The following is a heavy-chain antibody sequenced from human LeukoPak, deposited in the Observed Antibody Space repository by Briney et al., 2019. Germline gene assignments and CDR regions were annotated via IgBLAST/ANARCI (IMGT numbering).Heavy chain of an antibody. D-gene: IGHD6-6*01. CDR3: ASGARPIDY. CDR2: ISSSSSYR. CDR1: GFTFSSYS. V-gene: IGHV3-21*01. J-gene: IGHJ4*02. Sequence: NPGGSLRLSCAASGFTFSSYSMNWVRQAPGKGLEWVSSISSSSSYRYHADSVKGRFAISRDNAKNSLYLQMNSLRAEDTAVYYCASGARPIDYWGQGTLVTVSS.